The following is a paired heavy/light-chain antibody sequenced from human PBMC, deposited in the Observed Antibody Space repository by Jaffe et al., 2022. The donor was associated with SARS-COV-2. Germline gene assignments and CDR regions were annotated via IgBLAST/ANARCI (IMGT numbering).Heavy chain of an antibody. CDR2: INSGASTM. D-gene: IGHD3-10*01. J-gene: IGHJ2*01. Sequence: EVQLVESGGGLVQPGGSLTLSCAASGFTFSDSNMNWVRQAPGRGLEWVSYINSGASTMYYADSVKGRFTISRDDGRNSLYLQMNSLRDEDTAVYYCARDKALRGETYWYFDLWGRGTLVTVSS. V-gene: IGHV3-48*02. CDR3: ARDKALRGETYWYFDL. CDR1: GFTFSDSN.
Light chain of an antibody. CDR3: QQYGSPPLT. V-gene: IGKV3-20*01. J-gene: IGKJ4*01. CDR2: GVS. CDR1: QRVNSNY. Sequence: EIVLTQSPGTLSLSPGERATLSCRASQRVNSNYFAWYQQKRGQPPRLLIHGVSSRATGIPDRFSGSGSGTDFTLSISRLEPEDFAVYYCQQYGSPPLTFGGGTKVEIK.